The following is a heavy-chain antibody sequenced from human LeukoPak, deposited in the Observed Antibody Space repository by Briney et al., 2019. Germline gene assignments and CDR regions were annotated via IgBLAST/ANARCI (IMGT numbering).Heavy chain of an antibody. J-gene: IGHJ4*02. CDR1: GGSISSGGYY. CDR3: ARGSVLRTDLDY. D-gene: IGHD2/OR15-2a*01. CDR2: IYYSGST. V-gene: IGHV4-31*03. Sequence: PSETLSLTCTVSGGSISSGGYYWSWIRQHPGKGLEWIGYIYYSGSTYYNPSLKSRVTISVDTSKNQFSLKLSSVTAADMAVYYCARGSVLRTDLDYWGQGTLVTVSS.